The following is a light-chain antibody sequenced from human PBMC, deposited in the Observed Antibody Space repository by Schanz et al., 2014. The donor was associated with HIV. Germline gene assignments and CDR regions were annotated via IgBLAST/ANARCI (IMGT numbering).Light chain of an antibody. V-gene: IGKV3-20*01. CDR3: QHYGSSYT. CDR2: AAS. J-gene: IGKJ2*01. CDR1: QSISSSL. Sequence: IVLTQSPGTLSLSPGERGTLSCRASQSISSSLLAWYQKKPGQAPTLLIYAASSRASGIPDRFSGSGSGADFTLTISGLEPEDFAVYYCQHYGSSYTFGQGTNLEI.